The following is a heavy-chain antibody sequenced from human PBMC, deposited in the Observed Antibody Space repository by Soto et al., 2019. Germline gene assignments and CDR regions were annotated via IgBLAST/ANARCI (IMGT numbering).Heavy chain of an antibody. V-gene: IGHV3-21*04. CDR1: GFTFGSHS. D-gene: IGHD3-16*02. J-gene: IGHJ4*02. CDR3: VRSPDWGSYRSTSLFDS. Sequence: HGGSLRLSCAASGFTFGSHSMSWVRQAPGKGLEWVASVSGSNTRSYIYYANSVKGRFTISRDNDRNSLYLQMNRLRAEDTATYFCVRSPDWGSYRSTSLFDSWGQGTLVTVSS. CDR2: VSGSNTRSYI.